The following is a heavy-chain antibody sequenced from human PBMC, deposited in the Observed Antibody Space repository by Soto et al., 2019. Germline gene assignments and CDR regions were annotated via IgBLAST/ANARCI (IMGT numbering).Heavy chain of an antibody. CDR3: AGPSIAGYYYYGMDV. CDR2: IYPGDSDT. J-gene: IGHJ6*02. Sequence: GESLKISCTGSGYSCTSYWIDWVRQMPGKGLEWLGIIYPGDSDTRSSPSFQGQDTISADKSISTAYLQRSRLKASDTAMYYCAGPSIAGYYYYGMDVWGQGTTVTVSS. CDR1: GYSCTSYW. V-gene: IGHV5-51*01. D-gene: IGHD6-6*01.